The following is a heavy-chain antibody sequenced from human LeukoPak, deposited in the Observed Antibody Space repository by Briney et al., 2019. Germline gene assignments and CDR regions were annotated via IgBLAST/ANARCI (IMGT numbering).Heavy chain of an antibody. Sequence: GASVKVSCKASGYTFTSYGIIWVRQAPGQGLEWMGWISAYNGNTNYAQKLQGRVTMTTDTSTSTAYMELRSLRSDDTAVYYCARDSPIVVVITEYYFDYWGQGTLVTVSS. J-gene: IGHJ4*02. CDR2: ISAYNGNT. CDR3: ARDSPIVVVITEYYFDY. D-gene: IGHD3-22*01. CDR1: GYTFTSYG. V-gene: IGHV1-18*01.